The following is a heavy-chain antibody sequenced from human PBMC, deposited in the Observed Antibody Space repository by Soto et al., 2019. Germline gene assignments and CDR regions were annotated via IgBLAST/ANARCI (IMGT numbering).Heavy chain of an antibody. D-gene: IGHD1-26*01. Sequence: GGSLRLSCAASAFTFSSYWMHWVRQATGKGLVWVSRINSDGSSTIYADSVKGPLTISRDKAKNTLYLQMTSLRAVDTAAYFCARVESGCYHWFDPWCQGTLVTVSS. CDR2: INSDGSST. J-gene: IGHJ5*02. V-gene: IGHV3-74*01. CDR1: AFTFSSYW. CDR3: ARVESGCYHWFDP.